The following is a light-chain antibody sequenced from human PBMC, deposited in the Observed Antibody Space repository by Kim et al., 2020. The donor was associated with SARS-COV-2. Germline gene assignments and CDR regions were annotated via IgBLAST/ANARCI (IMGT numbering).Light chain of an antibody. V-gene: IGLV2-18*02. Sequence: GQSVTFSCTGTSSDVGSYDRVSWYQQPPGTAPKVMIYEVSNRPSGVPDRFSGSKSGNTASLTISGLQAEDEADYYCSSYTRNSTWVFGGGTQLTVL. CDR3: SSYTRNSTWV. J-gene: IGLJ3*02. CDR1: SSDVGSYDR. CDR2: EVS.